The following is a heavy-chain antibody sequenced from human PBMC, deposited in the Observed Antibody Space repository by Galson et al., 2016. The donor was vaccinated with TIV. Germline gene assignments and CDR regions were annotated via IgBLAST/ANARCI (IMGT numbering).Heavy chain of an antibody. Sequence: IYSSGSTNYNPSLWSRVTISLDVSRNQFSLKLSSVTAADTALYYCARRVVGTGYEYWGQGILVTVSS. D-gene: IGHD6-13*01. CDR2: IYSSGST. J-gene: IGHJ4*02. CDR3: ARRVVGTGYEY. V-gene: IGHV4-4*09.